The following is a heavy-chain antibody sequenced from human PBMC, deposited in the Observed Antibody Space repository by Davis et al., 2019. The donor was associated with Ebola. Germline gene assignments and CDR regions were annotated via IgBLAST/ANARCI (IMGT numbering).Heavy chain of an antibody. CDR3: AKDHSGRLRFTYGMDV. Sequence: PGGSLRLSCAASGFAFSSYAMSWVRQAPGKGLEWVSAISGSGGSTYYADSVKGRFTISRDNSKNTLYRQMNSLRAEDTAVYYCAKDHSGRLRFTYGMDVWGQGTTVTVSS. CDR2: ISGSGGST. CDR1: GFAFSSYA. D-gene: IGHD3-3*01. V-gene: IGHV3-23*01. J-gene: IGHJ6*02.